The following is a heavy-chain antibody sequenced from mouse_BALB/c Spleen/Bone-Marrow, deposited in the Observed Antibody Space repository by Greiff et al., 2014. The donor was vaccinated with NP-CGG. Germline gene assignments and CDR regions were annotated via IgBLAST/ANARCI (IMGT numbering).Heavy chain of an antibody. Sequence: EVQLVESGAELVKPGASVKLSCTASGFNIKDTYMHWVKQRPEQGLEWIGRIDPANGNTKYDPKFQGKATITADTSSNTAYLQLGSLTSEDTAVYYCARYYRYYYAMDYWGQGTSVTVSS. CDR2: IDPANGNT. V-gene: IGHV14-3*02. CDR3: ARYYRYYYAMDY. J-gene: IGHJ4*01. D-gene: IGHD1-1*01. CDR1: GFNIKDTY.